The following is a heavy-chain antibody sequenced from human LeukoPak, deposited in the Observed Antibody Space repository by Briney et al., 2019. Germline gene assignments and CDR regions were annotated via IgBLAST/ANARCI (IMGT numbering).Heavy chain of an antibody. Sequence: PGGSLRLSCAASGFTFSSYEMNWVRQAPGKELEWVSGITGSTRSTYYADSVKGRFTISRDNSKNTLYLQMNSLRAEDTAVYFCARDAPTYYDSSGYYEVWGQGTLVTVSS. CDR2: ITGSTRST. D-gene: IGHD3-22*01. J-gene: IGHJ4*02. CDR1: GFTFSSYE. V-gene: IGHV3-23*01. CDR3: ARDAPTYYDSSGYYEV.